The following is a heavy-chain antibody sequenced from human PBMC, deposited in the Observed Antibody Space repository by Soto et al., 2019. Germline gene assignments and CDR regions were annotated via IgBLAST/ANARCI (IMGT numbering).Heavy chain of an antibody. Sequence: ASVKVSCKASGYTFSTYYMHWVRQAPGQGYEWMGIINPSGGSTTYAQKFQGRVTMTRDTSTTTVYMELSSLKSEDTAVYYCARYDYNGYYLDYWGQGTRVTVSS. CDR2: INPSGGST. D-gene: IGHD4-4*01. CDR1: GYTFSTYY. CDR3: ARYDYNGYYLDY. V-gene: IGHV1-46*01. J-gene: IGHJ4*02.